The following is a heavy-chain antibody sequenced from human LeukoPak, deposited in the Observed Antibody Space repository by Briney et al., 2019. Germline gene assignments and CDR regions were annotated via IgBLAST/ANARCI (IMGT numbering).Heavy chain of an antibody. Sequence: SGGSLRLSCAASGFTFSSYAMHWVRQAPGKGLEWVAVISYDGSNKYYADSVKGRFTISRDNSKNTLYLQMNSLRAEDTAVYYCARDRSSSSWYRPFSHNWFDPWGQGTLVTVSS. CDR2: ISYDGSNK. CDR1: GFTFSSYA. CDR3: ARDRSSSSWYRPFSHNWFDP. J-gene: IGHJ5*02. V-gene: IGHV3-30-3*01. D-gene: IGHD6-13*01.